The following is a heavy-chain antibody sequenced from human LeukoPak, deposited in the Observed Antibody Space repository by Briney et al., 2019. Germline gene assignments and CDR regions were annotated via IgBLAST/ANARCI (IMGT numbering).Heavy chain of an antibody. D-gene: IGHD1-26*01. CDR3: ARDLWELGPIDY. Sequence: GGSLRLSCAASGFTFSSYWMHWVRHTPGKGLVWVSRIKGDGSSTSYADSVKGRFTISRDNAKNTLYLQMNSLRAEDTAAYYCARDLWELGPIDYWGQGTLVTVSS. V-gene: IGHV3-74*01. CDR2: IKGDGSST. J-gene: IGHJ4*02. CDR1: GFTFSSYW.